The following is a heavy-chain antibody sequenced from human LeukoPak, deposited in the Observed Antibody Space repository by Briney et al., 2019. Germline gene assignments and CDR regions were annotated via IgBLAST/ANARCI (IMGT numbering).Heavy chain of an antibody. CDR1: GVSISSYY. Sequence: SETLSLTCTVSGVSISSYYWNWIRQPPGKGLEWIGYVYDSGSTNYNPSLKSRVTISVDTSRNQFSLKLSSVTAADTAVYYCARRLGGGSLRDWFDPWGQGTLVTVSS. V-gene: IGHV4-59*01. D-gene: IGHD1-26*01. CDR3: ARRLGGGSLRDWFDP. J-gene: IGHJ5*02. CDR2: VYDSGST.